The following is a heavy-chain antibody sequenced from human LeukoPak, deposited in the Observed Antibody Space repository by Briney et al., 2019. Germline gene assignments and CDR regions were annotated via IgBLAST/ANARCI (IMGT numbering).Heavy chain of an antibody. J-gene: IGHJ4*02. D-gene: IGHD3-22*01. Sequence: SETLSLTCTVSGGSINSSSYYWGWIRQPPGKGLEWIGSIYYSGSTYYNPSLKSRVTISVDTSKNQFSLKLTSVTAADTAVYYCARRNYFDSSGYTYWGQGNLVTVSS. CDR3: ARRNYFDSSGYTY. CDR2: IYYSGST. V-gene: IGHV4-39*01. CDR1: GGSINSSSYY.